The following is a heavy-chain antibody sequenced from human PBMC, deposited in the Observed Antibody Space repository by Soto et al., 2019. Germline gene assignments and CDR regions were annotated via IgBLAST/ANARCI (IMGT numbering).Heavy chain of an antibody. CDR2: IFSSDEN. CDR1: GFSLSNARMG. Sequence: QVTLKESGPVLVKPTETLTLTCTVSGFSLSNARMGVTWIRQPPGKALEWLAHIFSSDENSYSTSLKNRLITSTDTSKSQVVLTMTNMDPVDTATYYCARIDRRYRGLDYWGQGTLVTVSS. V-gene: IGHV2-26*01. D-gene: IGHD5-12*01. CDR3: ARIDRRYRGLDY. J-gene: IGHJ4*02.